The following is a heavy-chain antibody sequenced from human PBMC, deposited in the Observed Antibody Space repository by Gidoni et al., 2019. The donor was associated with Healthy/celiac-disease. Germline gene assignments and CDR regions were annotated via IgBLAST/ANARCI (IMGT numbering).Heavy chain of an antibody. CDR2: ISSSSSYI. D-gene: IGHD6-6*01. V-gene: IGHV3-21*01. Sequence: EVQLVESGGGLVKPGGSLRLSCAASGFTFSSYSMNWVRQAPGKGLEWVSSISSSSSYIYYADSVKGRFTISRDNAKNSLYLQMNSLRAEDTAVYYCARDGVISSIAANWFDPWGQGTLVTVSS. J-gene: IGHJ5*02. CDR3: ARDGVISSIAANWFDP. CDR1: GFTFSSYS.